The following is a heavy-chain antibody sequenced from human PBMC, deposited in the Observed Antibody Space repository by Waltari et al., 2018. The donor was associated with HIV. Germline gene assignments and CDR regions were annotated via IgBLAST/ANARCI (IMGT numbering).Heavy chain of an antibody. CDR3: ARQESIVGGTGWHPFDY. D-gene: IGHD1-26*01. CDR1: GYSFTSYW. J-gene: IGHJ4*02. V-gene: IGHV5-51*01. CDR2: IYPGDLDT. Sequence: EVQLVQSGAEAKKPGESLKLSCKGSGYSFTSYWIGWVRQLPGKGLEWMGIIYPGDLDTRYRPSFQCQVTISADKSISTAYLQWSSLKASDTAMYYCARQESIVGGTGWHPFDYWGQGTLVTVSS.